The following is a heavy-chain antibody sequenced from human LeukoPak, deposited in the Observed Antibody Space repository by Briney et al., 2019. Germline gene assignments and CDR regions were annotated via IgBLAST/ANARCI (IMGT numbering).Heavy chain of an antibody. V-gene: IGHV5-51*01. D-gene: IGHD6-19*01. CDR1: GYSFTSYW. J-gene: IGHJ4*02. CDR3: ARLRPPIAVAAGDY. Sequence: GESLKISCKGSGYSFTSYWIGWVRPMPGKGLEWRGIIYPGDSDTRYSPSFQGQVTISADKSISTAYLQWSSLKASDTAMYYCARLRPPIAVAAGDYWGQGTLVTVSS. CDR2: IYPGDSDT.